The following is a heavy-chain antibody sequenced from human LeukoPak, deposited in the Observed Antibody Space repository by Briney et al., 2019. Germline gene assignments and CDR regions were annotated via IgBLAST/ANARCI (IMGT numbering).Heavy chain of an antibody. CDR3: ARDTGATAY. CDR2: IHYSGST. D-gene: IGHD4-11*01. Sequence: SETLSLTCTVSGVSISTDYWTWVRQSPGKGLEWIGYIHYSGSTSYNPSLKSRVTISVDTSKNQFSLKLTSVTSADTAVYYCARDTGATAYWGQGALVTVSS. V-gene: IGHV4-59*01. CDR1: GVSISTDY. J-gene: IGHJ4*02.